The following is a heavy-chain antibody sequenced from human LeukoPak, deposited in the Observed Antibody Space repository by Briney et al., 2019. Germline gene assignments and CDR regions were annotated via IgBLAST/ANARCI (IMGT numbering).Heavy chain of an antibody. V-gene: IGHV6-1*01. CDR2: TYYRSKWYN. Sequence: SQTLSLTCAIPGDSVSSESAAWTWIRQSPSRGLEWLGRTYYRSKWYNDYAVSVKSRITFTPDTSNNRISLQLNSVTPEDTAVYYCARAFDNWFYPWGQGTLVTVSS. CDR1: GDSVSSESAA. J-gene: IGHJ5*02. CDR3: ARAFDNWFYP. D-gene: IGHD3-16*01.